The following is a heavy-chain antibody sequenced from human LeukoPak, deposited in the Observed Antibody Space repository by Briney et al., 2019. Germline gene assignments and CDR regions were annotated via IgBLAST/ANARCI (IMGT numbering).Heavy chain of an antibody. Sequence: GGSLRLSCAASGFTFDDYAMHWVRQAPGKGLEWVSGISWNSGSIGYADSVEGRFTISRDNAKNTLLLQMNSLRAEDTAVYYCVRDGVGAPPFDYWGQGVLVTVSS. J-gene: IGHJ4*02. V-gene: IGHV3-9*01. CDR2: ISWNSGSI. CDR1: GFTFDDYA. CDR3: VRDGVGAPPFDY. D-gene: IGHD1-26*01.